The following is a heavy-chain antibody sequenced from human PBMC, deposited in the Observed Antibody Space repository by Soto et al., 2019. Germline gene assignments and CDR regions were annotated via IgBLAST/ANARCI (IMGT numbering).Heavy chain of an antibody. Sequence: EVQLVESGGDLVQPGGSLKLSCAASGFTFSGSAMHWVRQASGKGLEWVGRIRSKANSYATAYAASVKGRFTISRDDSKNTAYLQMNSLKTEDTAVYYCTRQEPYYYDSSGYYPFSECFDYWGQGTLVTVSS. CDR2: IRSKANSYAT. V-gene: IGHV3-73*02. D-gene: IGHD3-22*01. J-gene: IGHJ4*02. CDR3: TRQEPYYYDSSGYYPFSECFDY. CDR1: GFTFSGSA.